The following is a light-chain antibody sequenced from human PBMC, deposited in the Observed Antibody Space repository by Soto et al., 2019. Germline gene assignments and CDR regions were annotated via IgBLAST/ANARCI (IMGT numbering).Light chain of an antibody. V-gene: IGKV3-15*01. CDR2: GAS. CDR3: QQYSNWPLT. J-gene: IGKJ4*01. Sequence: EIVMTQSPATLSLSPGERATLSCRASQTVNNNLAWYQQKPGQAPRLLIYGASARATGIPARFSGSGSGTEFTLTISSLESEDFAVYYCQQYSNWPLTFGGGTKVEIK. CDR1: QTVNNN.